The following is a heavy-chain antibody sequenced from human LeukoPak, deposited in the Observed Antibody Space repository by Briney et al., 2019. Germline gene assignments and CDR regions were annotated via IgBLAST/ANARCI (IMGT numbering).Heavy chain of an antibody. V-gene: IGHV3-7*03. CDR1: GFIFSSYW. CDR3: ARDKTGTYYFDY. D-gene: IGHD3-10*01. CDR2: IKQDGSEK. Sequence: GGSLRLSCAASGFIFSSYWMSWVRQAPGKGLEWVANIKQDGSEKYYVDSVKGRFTISRDNAKNSLYLQMNSLRAEDTAVYYCARDKTGTYYFDYWGQGTLVTVSS. J-gene: IGHJ4*02.